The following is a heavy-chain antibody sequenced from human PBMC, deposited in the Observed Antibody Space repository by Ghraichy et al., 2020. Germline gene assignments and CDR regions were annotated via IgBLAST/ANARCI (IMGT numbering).Heavy chain of an antibody. CDR2: INGGNGNT. CDR3: ARAQGGILFARI. CDR1: GYTFTNYA. Sequence: ASVKVSCKASGYTFTNYAIHWVRQAPGQGLEWMGWINGGNGNTKYSQKFQGRVTFTRDTSASTAYMDLSSLRSEDSAVYFCARAQGGILFARIWGQGTMVTVSS. J-gene: IGHJ3*02. D-gene: IGHD2-15*01. V-gene: IGHV1-3*01.